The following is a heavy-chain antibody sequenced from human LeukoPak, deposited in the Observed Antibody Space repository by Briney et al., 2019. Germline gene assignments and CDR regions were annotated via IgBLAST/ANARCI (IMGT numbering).Heavy chain of an antibody. CDR2: IIPIFGTA. Sequence: GASVKVSCKASGGTFSSYAISWVRQAPGQGLEWMGGIIPIFGTANYAQKFQGRVTITADKSTSTAYMELSSLRSEDTAVYYCASAEDPEYVHCYMDVWGKGTTVTVSS. CDR1: GGTFSSYA. V-gene: IGHV1-69*06. J-gene: IGHJ6*03. CDR3: ASAEDPEYVHCYMDV. D-gene: IGHD6-6*01.